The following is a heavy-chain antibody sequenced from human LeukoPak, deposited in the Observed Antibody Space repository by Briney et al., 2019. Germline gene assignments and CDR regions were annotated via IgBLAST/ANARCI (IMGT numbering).Heavy chain of an antibody. J-gene: IGHJ4*02. D-gene: IGHD1-26*01. CDR1: GGSISSYY. CDR3: ARRLRPGSYDDY. Sequence: SETLSLTCTVSGGSISSYYWSWIRQPPGEGLEWIGYIYYSGSTNYNPSLKSRVTISVDTSKNQFSLKLSSVTAADTAVYYCARRLRPGSYDDYWGQGTLVTVSS. CDR2: IYYSGST. V-gene: IGHV4-59*08.